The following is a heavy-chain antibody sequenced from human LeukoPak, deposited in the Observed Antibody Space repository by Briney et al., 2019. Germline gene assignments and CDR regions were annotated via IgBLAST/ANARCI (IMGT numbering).Heavy chain of an antibody. CDR1: GFSFSDHW. V-gene: IGHV3-7*01. CDR3: ARDLGWLQSDY. CDR2: IKKDGSEQ. D-gene: IGHD5-24*01. Sequence: PGGSPRLSCVASGFSFSDHWMNWFRQAPGKGLEWVATIKKDGSEQYYVDSMKGRLTISRDNARNSVYLQIHNLRAEDTAVYYCARDLGWLQSDYWGQGTLVTVSS. J-gene: IGHJ4*02.